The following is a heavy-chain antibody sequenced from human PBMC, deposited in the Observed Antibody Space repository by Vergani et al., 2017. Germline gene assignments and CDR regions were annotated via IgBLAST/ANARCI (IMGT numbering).Heavy chain of an antibody. CDR2: INDISRYK. Sequence: EVQLLESGGGLVKPGGSLRLSCAASGFSFSSYSMNWVRQAPGKGLEWVSSINDISRYKYNTDSVKGRFTISRDNAKYSLSLEMKSLRAEDTAVYYCARDEVLLWFGDAIMDVWGKGTSVTVSS. D-gene: IGHD3-10*01. V-gene: IGHV3-21*01. J-gene: IGHJ6*03. CDR1: GFSFSSYS. CDR3: ARDEVLLWFGDAIMDV.